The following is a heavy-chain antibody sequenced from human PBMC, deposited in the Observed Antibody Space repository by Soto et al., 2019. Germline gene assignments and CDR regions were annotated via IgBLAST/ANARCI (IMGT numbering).Heavy chain of an antibody. CDR1: GGTFSSYA. V-gene: IGHV1-69*01. CDR3: ARDWGYSGSYLKSYNWFDP. Sequence: QVQLVQSGAEVKKPGSSVKVSCKASGGTFSSYAISWVRQAPGQGLEWMGGIIPIFGTANYAQKFQGRVTITADESTSTAYMEVGSLRSEDTAVYYCARDWGYSGSYLKSYNWFDPWGQGTLVTVSS. D-gene: IGHD1-26*01. J-gene: IGHJ5*02. CDR2: IIPIFGTA.